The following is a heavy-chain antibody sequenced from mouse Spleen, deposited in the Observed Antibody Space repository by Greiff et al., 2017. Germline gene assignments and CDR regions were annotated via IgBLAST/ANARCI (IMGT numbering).Heavy chain of an antibody. V-gene: IGHV5-9-1*01. CDR1: GFTFSSYA. CDR3: ARRGDYDDGYYFDY. Sequence: EVKDEESGGGLVKPGGSLKLSCAASGFTFSSYAMSWVRQTPEKRLEWVATISSGGSYTYYPDSVKGRFTISRDNAKNTLYLQMSSLRSEDTAMYYCARRGDYDDGYYFDYWGQGTTLTVSS. D-gene: IGHD2-4*01. CDR2: ISSGGSYT. J-gene: IGHJ2*01.